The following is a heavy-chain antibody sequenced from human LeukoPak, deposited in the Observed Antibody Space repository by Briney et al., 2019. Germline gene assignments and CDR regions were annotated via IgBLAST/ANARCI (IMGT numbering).Heavy chain of an antibody. J-gene: IGHJ4*02. D-gene: IGHD6-6*01. V-gene: IGHV4-59*08. CDR2: IYYRVTS. CDR1: GDSISTYY. CDR3: VRSSSSIFDY. Sequence: SETLSLTCTVSGDSISTYYWSWIRQPPGKGLEWIGYIYYRVTSDYNPSLKSRVTMSVDTSKNQFSLKLSSVTAADTAVYYCVRSSSSIFDYWGQGTLVTVSS.